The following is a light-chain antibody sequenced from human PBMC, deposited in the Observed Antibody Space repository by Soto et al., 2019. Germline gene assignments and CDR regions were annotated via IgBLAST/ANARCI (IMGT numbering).Light chain of an antibody. Sequence: SVLTQPASVSGSPGQSITISCTGTSSDVGAYNFVSWHQQHPGKAPKLIIYNVYDRPSGISYRFSGSKSGNTASLTISGLQGEDEADYYCSSYTISRTYVFGTGTKVTVL. CDR3: SSYTISRTYV. V-gene: IGLV2-14*03. CDR2: NVY. CDR1: SSDVGAYNF. J-gene: IGLJ1*01.